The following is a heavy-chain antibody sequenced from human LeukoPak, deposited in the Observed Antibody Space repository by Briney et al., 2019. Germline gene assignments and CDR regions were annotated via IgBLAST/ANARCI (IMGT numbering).Heavy chain of an antibody. CDR1: GGSISSSTYY. Sequence: NPSETLSLTCTVSGGSISSSTYYWGWIRQPPGKGLEWIGTIYYSGSTYYNPSLKSRVTISVDTSKNQFSLRLSSVTAADTAVYYCASLLSGGYYPEYFQHWGQGTLVTVSS. V-gene: IGHV4-39*01. CDR2: IYYSGST. CDR3: ASLLSGGYYPEYFQH. D-gene: IGHD1-26*01. J-gene: IGHJ1*01.